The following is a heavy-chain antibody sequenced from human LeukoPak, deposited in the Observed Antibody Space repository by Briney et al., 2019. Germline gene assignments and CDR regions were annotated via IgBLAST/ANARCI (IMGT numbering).Heavy chain of an antibody. CDR2: ISGSGDST. V-gene: IGHV3-23*01. J-gene: IGHJ4*02. D-gene: IGHD3-10*01. CDR3: AKWQYYGSGDDY. CDR1: GLTFSTYG. Sequence: GGSLRLSCAGSGLTFSTYGMSWVRQAPNKGLEWLSTISGSGDSTYYADSVKGRFTISRDNSKNTLFLQMNSLRAEDTAIYYCAKWQYYGSGDDYWGQGTLVTVSS.